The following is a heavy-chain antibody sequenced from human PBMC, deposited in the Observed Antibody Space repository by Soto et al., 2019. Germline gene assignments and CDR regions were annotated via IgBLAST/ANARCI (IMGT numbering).Heavy chain of an antibody. V-gene: IGHV1-46*01. CDR2: INPGGGRT. J-gene: IGHJ6*01. Sequence: ASVKVSCKACVNSFSGHCIYWVRQAPGQGLQWMGIINPGGGRTAYAQKFQGRVTSTRDMSTSTVYMELTSLTYDDTGVYSCSRDVSGPGANSVLDVWG. D-gene: IGHD2-2*01. CDR3: SRDVSGPGANSVLDV. CDR1: VNSFSGHC.